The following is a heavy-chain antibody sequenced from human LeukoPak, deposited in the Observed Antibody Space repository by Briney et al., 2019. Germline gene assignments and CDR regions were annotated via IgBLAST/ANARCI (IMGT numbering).Heavy chain of an antibody. CDR3: ARGPFKMATIPFDY. CDR2: IYYSGST. J-gene: IGHJ4*02. V-gene: IGHV4-59*01. Sequence: SETLSLTCTVSGGSISSYYWSWIRQPPGKGLEWIGYIYYSGSTNYNPSLKSRVTISVDTSKNQFSLKLSSVTAADTAVYYCARGPFKMATIPFDYWGQGTLVTVSS. D-gene: IGHD5-24*01. CDR1: GGSISSYY.